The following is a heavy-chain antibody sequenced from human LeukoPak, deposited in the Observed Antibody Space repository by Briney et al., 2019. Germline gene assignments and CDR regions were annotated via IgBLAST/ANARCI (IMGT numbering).Heavy chain of an antibody. J-gene: IGHJ4*02. D-gene: IGHD3-10*01. CDR3: ARGRAQGVAAPFDY. CDR1: AFTFSDYY. CDR2: ISSSSSYT. V-gene: IGHV3-11*05. Sequence: GGSLRLPCAASAFTFSDYYMSWIRQAPGKGLEWVSYISSSSSYTNYADSVKGRFTISRDNAKNSLYLQMNSLRADDTAVYYCARGRAQGVAAPFDYWGQGTLVTVSS.